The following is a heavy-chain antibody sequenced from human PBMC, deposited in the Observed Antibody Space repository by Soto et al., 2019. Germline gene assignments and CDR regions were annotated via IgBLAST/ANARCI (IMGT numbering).Heavy chain of an antibody. Sequence: QVQLVQSGAEVKKPGSSVKVSCKASGGTFSSYAISWVRQAPGQGLEWMGGLIPIFGTANYAQKFQGRVTITADESTSTAYMELSSLRSEDTAVYYCASRITMVRGWAFDIWGQGTMVTVSS. CDR2: LIPIFGTA. J-gene: IGHJ3*02. CDR1: GGTFSSYA. D-gene: IGHD3-10*01. V-gene: IGHV1-69*01. CDR3: ASRITMVRGWAFDI.